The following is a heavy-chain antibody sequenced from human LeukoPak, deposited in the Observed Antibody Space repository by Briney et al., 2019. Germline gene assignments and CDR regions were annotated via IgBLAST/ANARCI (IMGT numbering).Heavy chain of an antibody. Sequence: GGSLRLSCAASGFTFSSYGMHWVRQAPGKGLEWVAFIRYDGSNKYYADSVKGRFTIPRDNSKNTLYLQMNSLRAEDTAVYYCAKPDRKYCSSTSCRGWYFDYWGQGTLVTVSS. CDR3: AKPDRKYCSSTSCRGWYFDY. J-gene: IGHJ4*02. V-gene: IGHV3-30*02. CDR1: GFTFSSYG. CDR2: IRYDGSNK. D-gene: IGHD2-2*01.